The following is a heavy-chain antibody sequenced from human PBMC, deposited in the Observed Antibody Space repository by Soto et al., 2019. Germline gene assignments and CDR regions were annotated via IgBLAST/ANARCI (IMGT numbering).Heavy chain of an antibody. CDR1: GFTFSSYG. CDR3: ARQPNSGIEAFDI. CDR2: IWYDGSNK. J-gene: IGHJ3*02. D-gene: IGHD3-10*01. Sequence: GGSLRLSCAASGFTFSSYGMHWVRQAPGKGLEWVAVIWYDGSNKYYADSVKGRFTISRDNSKNTLYLQMNSLRAEDTAVYYCARQPNSGIEAFDIWGQGTMVTVSS. V-gene: IGHV3-33*01.